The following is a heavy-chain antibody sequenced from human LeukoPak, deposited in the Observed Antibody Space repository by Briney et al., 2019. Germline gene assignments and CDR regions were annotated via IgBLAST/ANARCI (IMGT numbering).Heavy chain of an antibody. CDR1: GITFSGSG. V-gene: IGHV3-23*01. CDR2: ISGSGSNT. CDR3: AKDSTTTVTTPHFDY. Sequence: GGSLRLSCAASGITFSGSGMSWVRQAPGKGLEWVSTISGSGSNTHYADSVKGRFTISRDNSKNTLYLQMNGLRAEDTAVYYCAKDSTTTVTTPHFDYWGQGTLVTVSS. J-gene: IGHJ4*02. D-gene: IGHD4-17*01.